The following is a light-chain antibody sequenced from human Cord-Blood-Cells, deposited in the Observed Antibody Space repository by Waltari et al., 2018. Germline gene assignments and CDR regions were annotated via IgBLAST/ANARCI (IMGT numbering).Light chain of an antibody. CDR2: GNS. Sequence: SVLTQPPSVSGAPGHRVTISSTGSSSTIGAGYDVHWYQQLPGTAPKLLIYGNSNRPSGVPDRFSGSKSGTSASLAITGLQAEDEADYYCQSYDSSLSGLYVFGTGTKVTVL. J-gene: IGLJ1*01. V-gene: IGLV1-40*01. CDR3: QSYDSSLSGLYV. CDR1: SSTIGAGYD.